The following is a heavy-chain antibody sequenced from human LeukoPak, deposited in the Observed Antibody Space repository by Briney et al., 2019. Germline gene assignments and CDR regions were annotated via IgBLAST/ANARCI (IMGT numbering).Heavy chain of an antibody. CDR3: AKGGHDFNPFYW. CDR1: GFTFSTSA. D-gene: IGHD2-21*02. Sequence: GGSLRLSCAASGFTFSTSAMGWVRQAPGKGLEWVSSIKGGGGDPFYADSVRGRFTISRDNSKNTLFLQLNSLRADDSAVYYCAKGGHDFNPFYWWGQGTLVTVSS. J-gene: IGHJ4*02. V-gene: IGHV3-23*01. CDR2: IKGGGGDP.